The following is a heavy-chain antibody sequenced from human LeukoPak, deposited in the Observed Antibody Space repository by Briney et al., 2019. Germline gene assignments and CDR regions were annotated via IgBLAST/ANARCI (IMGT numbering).Heavy chain of an antibody. Sequence: KTSETLSLTCTVSGGSISSYYWSWIRQPPGKGLEWIGYIYYSGSTNYNPSLKSRVTISVDTSKNQFSLKLSSVTAADTAVYYCARGGYYDSSGYALFDYWGQGTLVTVSS. CDR3: ARGGYYDSSGYALFDY. CDR2: IYYSGST. CDR1: GGSISSYY. D-gene: IGHD3-22*01. V-gene: IGHV4-59*01. J-gene: IGHJ4*02.